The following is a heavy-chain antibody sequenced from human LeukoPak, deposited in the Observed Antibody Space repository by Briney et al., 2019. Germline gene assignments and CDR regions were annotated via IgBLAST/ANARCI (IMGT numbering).Heavy chain of an antibody. CDR3: ARDLTQWLAPGIDY. V-gene: IGHV3-7*01. D-gene: IGHD6-19*01. CDR1: GFTFSSYW. Sequence: TGRSLRLSCAASGFTFSSYWMSWVRQAPGKGLEWVANIKQDGSEKYYVDSVKGRFTISRDNAKNSLYLQMNSLRAEDTAVYYCARDLTQWLAPGIDYWGQGTLVTVSS. CDR2: IKQDGSEK. J-gene: IGHJ4*02.